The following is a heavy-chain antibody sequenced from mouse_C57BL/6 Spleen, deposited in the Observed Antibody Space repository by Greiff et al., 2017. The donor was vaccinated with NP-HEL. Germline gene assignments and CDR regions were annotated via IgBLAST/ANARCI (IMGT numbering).Heavy chain of an antibody. CDR3: ARSEDGYSYYFDY. CDR1: GYTFTDYN. CDR2: INPNNGGT. J-gene: IGHJ2*01. Sequence: EVQLQQSGPELVKPGASVKIPCKASGYTFTDYNMDWVKQSHGKSLEWIGDINPNNGGTIYNQKFKGKATLTVDKSSSTAYMELRSLTSEDTAVYYCARSEDGYSYYFDYWGQGTTLTVSS. D-gene: IGHD2-3*01. V-gene: IGHV1-18*01.